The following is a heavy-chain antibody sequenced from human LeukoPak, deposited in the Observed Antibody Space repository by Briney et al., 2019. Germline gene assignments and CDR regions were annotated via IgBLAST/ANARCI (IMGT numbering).Heavy chain of an antibody. Sequence: PSGCLRLACSAPGFTFSTYGMSWVRQAPGKGLEWVANIKQDGSEKYYVDSVKGRVAISRDNAKNSLFLQMNTLRVEDTAVYYCAKDSLLTVVSPVAASWGQGTLVTVSS. CDR3: AKDSLLTVVSPVAAS. D-gene: IGHD4-23*01. CDR2: IKQDGSEK. CDR1: GFTFSTYG. V-gene: IGHV3-7*01. J-gene: IGHJ5*02.